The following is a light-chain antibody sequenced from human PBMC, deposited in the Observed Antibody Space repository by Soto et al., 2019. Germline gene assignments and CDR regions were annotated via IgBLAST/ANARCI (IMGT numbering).Light chain of an antibody. V-gene: IGLV2-14*01. CDR2: EVS. CDR3: SSYTSSSTHNYV. CDR1: SSDVGTYNY. J-gene: IGLJ1*01. Sequence: SALTQPASVSGSPGQSITISCTGTSSDVGTYNYVSWYQHHPGKVPKLMIYEVSNRPSGVSNRFSGSKSGNTASLTISGLQAEDEADYYCSSYTSSSTHNYVFGTGTKVTVL.